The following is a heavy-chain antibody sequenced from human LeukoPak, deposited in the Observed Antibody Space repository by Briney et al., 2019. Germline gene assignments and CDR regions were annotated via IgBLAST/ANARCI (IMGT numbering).Heavy chain of an antibody. Sequence: PGGSLRLSCVAPRISLSSYAMSWVRQAPGKGLEWVSTITYSGVNEYYADSVKGRFTISRDNSKDTLYLQMNGLRVEDTAVYYCARGFRGLRNRIMGNTFDLWVKGKMVAVFS. CDR1: RISLSSYA. CDR2: ITYSGVNE. V-gene: IGHV3-23*01. J-gene: IGHJ3*01. D-gene: IGHD1-14*01. CDR3: ARGFRGLRNRIMGNTFDL.